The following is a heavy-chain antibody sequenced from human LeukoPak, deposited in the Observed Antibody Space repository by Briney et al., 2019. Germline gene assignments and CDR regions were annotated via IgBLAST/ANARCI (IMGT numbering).Heavy chain of an antibody. D-gene: IGHD3-22*01. CDR2: VYYSGST. V-gene: IGHV4-59*08. CDR3: AGSLPKSSGFD. CDR1: GASISYYY. Sequence: SETLSLTCSVSGASISYYYWTWIRQSPGKGPEWIGYVYYSGSTNYNPSLKSRVTISLDTSKSQFSLKLISVTAADTAVYYCAGSLPKSSGFDWGQGTLVTVSS. J-gene: IGHJ4*02.